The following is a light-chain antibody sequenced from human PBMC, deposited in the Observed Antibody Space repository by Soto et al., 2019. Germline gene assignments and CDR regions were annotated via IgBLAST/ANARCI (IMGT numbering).Light chain of an antibody. CDR1: QSFSSN. V-gene: IGKV3-15*01. Sequence: ELVMTQSPATLSVSPWERATLSCGASQSFSSNVALYQHEPGQAPRLLIYGTSTMVTGIPARFSGSGSGTEFTLTISSLQSEDFAVYYCQQYNNWPRTFGQGTKWIS. J-gene: IGKJ1*01. CDR3: QQYNNWPRT. CDR2: GTS.